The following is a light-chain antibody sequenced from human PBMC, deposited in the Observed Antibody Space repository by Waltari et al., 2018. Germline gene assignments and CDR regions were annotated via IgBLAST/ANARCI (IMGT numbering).Light chain of an antibody. CDR3: SCRDNSGFRHV. J-gene: IGLJ1*01. CDR2: GQN. V-gene: IGLV3-19*01. CDR1: SLRSYY. Sequence: SSDLTQDPAVSVALGQTVRITCQGDSLRSYYATWYQQKPGQAPVLDIFGQNKRPSGIPDRFSGSSSRNTASLTIIGAQAEDEADYYCSCRDNSGFRHVFGTGTKVTV.